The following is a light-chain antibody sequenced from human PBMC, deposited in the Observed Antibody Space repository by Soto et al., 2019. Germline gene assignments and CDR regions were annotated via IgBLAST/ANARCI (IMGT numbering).Light chain of an antibody. CDR1: RSVSSY. CDR3: QQYNSYSIT. CDR2: GAS. Sequence: PGERATLSCRASRSVSSYLAWYQQRAGQAPRLLIYGASTRATGIPDRFSGSGSGTEFTLTISSLQPDDFATYYCQQYNSYSITFGQGTRLEIK. J-gene: IGKJ5*01. V-gene: IGKV3D-15*01.